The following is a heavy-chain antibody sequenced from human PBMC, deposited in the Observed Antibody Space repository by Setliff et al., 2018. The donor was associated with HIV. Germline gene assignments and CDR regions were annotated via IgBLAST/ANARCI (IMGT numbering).Heavy chain of an antibody. CDR2: INTNTGNP. Sequence: PGASVKVSCKASGYTFTSYAMNWVRQAPGQGLEWMGWINTNTGNPTYAQGFTGRFVFSLDTSVSTAYLQISSLKAEDTAVYYCARVPVVTDYWYFDLWGRGTLVTVSS. J-gene: IGHJ2*01. CDR1: GYTFTSYA. D-gene: IGHD2-21*02. CDR3: ARVPVVTDYWYFDL. V-gene: IGHV7-4-1*02.